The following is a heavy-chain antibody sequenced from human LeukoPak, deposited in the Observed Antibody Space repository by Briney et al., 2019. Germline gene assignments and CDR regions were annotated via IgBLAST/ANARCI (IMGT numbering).Heavy chain of an antibody. Sequence: GGSLRLSCAASGFTFSSYAMSWVRQAPGKGLEWVSAISGSGGSTYYADSVKGRFTISRDNSKNTLYLQMNSLRAEDTAVYYCAKAKHVVVVVAAYPDAFDIWGEGAMVTVSS. CDR1: GFTFSSYA. CDR2: ISGSGGST. D-gene: IGHD2-15*01. J-gene: IGHJ3*02. V-gene: IGHV3-23*01. CDR3: AKAKHVVVVVAAYPDAFDI.